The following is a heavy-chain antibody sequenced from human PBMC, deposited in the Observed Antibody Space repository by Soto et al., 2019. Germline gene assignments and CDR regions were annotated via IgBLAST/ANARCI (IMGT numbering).Heavy chain of an antibody. D-gene: IGHD1-26*01. CDR1: GFTFSSYD. CDR2: IGTAGDT. J-gene: IGHJ3*02. CDR3: ARVGSGSYHGFDI. V-gene: IGHV3-13*01. Sequence: GGFLRLSCAASGFTFSSYDMHWVRQATGKGLEWVSAIGTAGDTYYPGSVKGRFTISRENAKNSLYLQMNSLRAEDTAVYYCARVGSGSYHGFDIWGQGTMVTVSS.